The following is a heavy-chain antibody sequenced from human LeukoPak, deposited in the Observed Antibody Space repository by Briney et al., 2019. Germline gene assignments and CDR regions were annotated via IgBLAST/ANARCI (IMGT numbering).Heavy chain of an antibody. CDR3: ARGRNLAV. J-gene: IGHJ6*02. V-gene: IGHV3-7*01. Sequence: GGSLRLSCAASGFTFSSYWMSWVRQAPGKGLEWVANIKEDGSEKYHVDSVKGRFTISRDNAKKSLFLQMNSLRVEDTAVYYCARGRNLAVWGQGTTVTVSS. CDR1: GFTFSSYW. CDR2: IKEDGSEK.